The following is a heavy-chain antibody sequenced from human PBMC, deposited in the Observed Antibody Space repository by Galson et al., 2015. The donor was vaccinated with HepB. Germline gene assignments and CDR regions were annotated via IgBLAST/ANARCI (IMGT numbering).Heavy chain of an antibody. CDR2: IYSGGST. V-gene: IGHV3-66*01. D-gene: IGHD3-22*01. Sequence: SLRLSCAASGFTVSSNYMTWVRQAPGKGLEWVSVIYSGGSTYYTDSVKGRFTISRDNSKNTLYLQMNSLRAEDTAVYYCALYTYYYDSSGYSRGDYFDYWGQGTLVTVSS. CDR1: GFTVSSNY. J-gene: IGHJ4*02. CDR3: ALYTYYYDSSGYSRGDYFDY.